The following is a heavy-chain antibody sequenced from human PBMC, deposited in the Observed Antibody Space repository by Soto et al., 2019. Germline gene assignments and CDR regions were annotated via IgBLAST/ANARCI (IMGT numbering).Heavy chain of an antibody. CDR2: INHSGST. D-gene: IGHD6-13*01. Sequence: SETLSLTCAVYGGSFSGYYWTWIRQPPGTGLEWIGEINHSGSTNYNPSLKSRVTISVDTSKNQFSLKLTSVTAADTAVYYCARLSRGAAAGYFGPYYGMDVWGQGTTVTVSS. J-gene: IGHJ6*02. CDR1: GGSFSGYY. V-gene: IGHV4-34*01. CDR3: ARLSRGAAAGYFGPYYGMDV.